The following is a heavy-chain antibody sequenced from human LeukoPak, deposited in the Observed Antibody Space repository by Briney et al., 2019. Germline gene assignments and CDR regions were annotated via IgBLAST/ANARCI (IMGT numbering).Heavy chain of an antibody. CDR2: IKQDGSEK. Sequence: GGSLRLSCAASGFTFSSYWMSWVRQAPGKGLEWVANIKQDGSEKYYVDSVKGRSTISRDNAKNSLYLQMNSLRAEDTAVYYCARDTHHGSGSYRSNYFDYWGQGTLVTVSS. CDR1: GFTFSSYW. J-gene: IGHJ4*02. V-gene: IGHV3-7*01. D-gene: IGHD3-10*01. CDR3: ARDTHHGSGSYRSNYFDY.